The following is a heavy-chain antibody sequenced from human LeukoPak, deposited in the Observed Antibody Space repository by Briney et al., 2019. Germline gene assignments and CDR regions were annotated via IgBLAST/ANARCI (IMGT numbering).Heavy chain of an antibody. CDR1: CGSFSDSHSY. CDR3: ARLTKGRYFDYIFAF. D-gene: IGHD3-9*01. J-gene: IGHJ4*02. CDR2: VYYTGSI. V-gene: IGHV4-39*01. Sequence: SETPLPTFTVSCGSFSDSHSYWGLGRPPPREGPGGVANVYYTGSIYYKPSLKSRVTMSGDTSKNQLSLKMTSGTAADTAIYYCARLTKGRYFDYIFAFWGQGILVTVSS.